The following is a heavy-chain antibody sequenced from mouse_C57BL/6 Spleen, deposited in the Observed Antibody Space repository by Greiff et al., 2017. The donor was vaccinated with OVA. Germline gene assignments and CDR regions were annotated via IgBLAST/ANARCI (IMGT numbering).Heavy chain of an antibody. Sequence: QVQLQQSGAELVKPGASVKMSCKASGYTFTSYWITWVKQRPGQGLEWIGDIYPGSGSTNYNEQFKSKATLTVDTSSSTAYMQLSSLTSEDSAVYYCARNADYDERVWFAYWGQGTLVTVSA. CDR1: GYTFTSYW. CDR3: ARNADYDERVWFAY. CDR2: IYPGSGST. J-gene: IGHJ3*01. D-gene: IGHD2-4*01. V-gene: IGHV1-55*01.